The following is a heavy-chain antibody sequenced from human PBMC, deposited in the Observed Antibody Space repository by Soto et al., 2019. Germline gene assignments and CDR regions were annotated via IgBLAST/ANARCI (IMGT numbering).Heavy chain of an antibody. V-gene: IGHV1-69*13. J-gene: IGHJ6*02. CDR2: IIPIFGTA. CDR1: GGTFSSYA. CDR3: ASRYCSSTSCYRVYYYGMDV. D-gene: IGHD2-2*02. Sequence: SVKVSCKASGGTFSSYAISWVRQAPGQGLEWMGGIIPIFGTANYAQKFQGRVTITADESTSTAYMELSSLRSEDTAVYYCASRYCSSTSCYRVYYYGMDVWGQGTTVTSP.